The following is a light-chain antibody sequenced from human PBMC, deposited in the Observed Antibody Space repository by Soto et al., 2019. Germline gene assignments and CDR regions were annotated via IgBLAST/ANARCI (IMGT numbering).Light chain of an antibody. CDR3: QPLRPYPLIT. J-gene: IGKJ4*01. CDR2: ATY. Sequence: QLTQSPSSLSASVGDRVTITCRASQNFSTYLAWYQQKPGKAPTLLIYATYTLQSGVPSRFSGGGFGTAFSLTINRLQPKDLATYYCQPLRPYPLITFGGGTKVEI. CDR1: QNFSTY. V-gene: IGKV1-9*01.